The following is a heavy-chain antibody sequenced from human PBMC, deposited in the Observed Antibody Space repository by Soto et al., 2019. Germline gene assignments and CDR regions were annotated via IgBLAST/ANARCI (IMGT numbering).Heavy chain of an antibody. CDR3: ANHRGTLYSVFDD. CDR2: MTGSGGST. V-gene: IGHV3-23*01. CDR1: GFTFISYA. D-gene: IGHD6-13*01. J-gene: IGHJ4*02. Sequence: GGSLRLSCAASGFTFISYAMSWVRQAPGKGLEWVSGMTGSGGSTYYADSVKGRFTISRDNSMNTVYLQMNSLRAEDTAAYYCANHRGTLYSVFDDWSQGTLVTVSS.